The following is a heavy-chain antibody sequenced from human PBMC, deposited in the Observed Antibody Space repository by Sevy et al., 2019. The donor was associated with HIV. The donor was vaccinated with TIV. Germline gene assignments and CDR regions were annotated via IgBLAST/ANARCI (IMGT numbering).Heavy chain of an antibody. CDR1: GDSGDRTIYY. D-gene: IGHD2-15*01. J-gene: IGHJ4*02. CDR3: ARGGNVHGGLYLDL. Sequence: SETLSLTCTVSGDSGDRTIYYWTWIRQPPGKALEWIGFISHSGYTSYNASLKSRVVLSIDAARNQFSLKLTSVQAADTAIYYCARGGNVHGGLYLDLWGQGSLVTVSS. V-gene: IGHV4-61*01. CDR2: ISHSGYT.